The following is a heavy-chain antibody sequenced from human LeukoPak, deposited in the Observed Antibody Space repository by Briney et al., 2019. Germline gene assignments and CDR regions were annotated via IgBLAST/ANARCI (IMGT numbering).Heavy chain of an antibody. CDR1: GFTFSSYA. D-gene: IGHD4-17*01. V-gene: IGHV3-23*01. J-gene: IGHJ6*02. Sequence: PGGSLRLSCAASGFTFSSYAMSWVRQAPGKGLEWVSAISGSGGSTYYADSVKGQFTISRDNSKNTLYLLMNSLRAEDTAVYYCARDGGYSDYANSMDVWGQGTTVTVSS. CDR2: ISGSGGST. CDR3: ARDGGYSDYANSMDV.